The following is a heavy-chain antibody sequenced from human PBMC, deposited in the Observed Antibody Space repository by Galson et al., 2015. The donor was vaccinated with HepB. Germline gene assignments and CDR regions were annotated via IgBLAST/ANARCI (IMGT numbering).Heavy chain of an antibody. CDR3: AMVAVTIYYYGMDV. Sequence: CAISGDSVSSNSAAWYWIRQSPSRGLEWLGRTYYRAKWYNDYAESVRSRITINPETSKNQFSLHLSSVTPEDTAVYYFAMVAVTIYYYGMDVWGQGTTVTVSS. CDR1: GDSVSSNSAA. V-gene: IGHV6-1*01. D-gene: IGHD2-15*01. CDR2: TYYRAKWYN. J-gene: IGHJ6*02.